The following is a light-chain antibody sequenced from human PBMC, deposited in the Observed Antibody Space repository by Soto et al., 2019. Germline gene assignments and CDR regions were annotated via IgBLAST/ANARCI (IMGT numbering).Light chain of an antibody. Sequence: SALTQPASVSGSPGQSNTLSCTGTSSDVGGYNYVSWYQQHPGKAPKLMIYDVSNRPSGVSNRFSGSKSGNTASLTISGLQAEDEADYYCSSYTSSSTLVVFGGGTKLTVL. J-gene: IGLJ2*01. CDR2: DVS. CDR1: SSDVGGYNY. CDR3: SSYTSSSTLVV. V-gene: IGLV2-14*01.